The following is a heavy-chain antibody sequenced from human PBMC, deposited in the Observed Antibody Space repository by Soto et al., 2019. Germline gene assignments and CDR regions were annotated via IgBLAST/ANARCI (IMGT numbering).Heavy chain of an antibody. CDR3: ARHIFPALTRSNWFDP. CDR2: IYPGDSDT. CDR1: GYSFTSYW. V-gene: IGHV5-51*01. Sequence: GESLKISCKGSGYSFTSYWIGWVRQMPGKGLEWMGIIYPGDSDTRYSPSFQGQVTISADKSISTAYLQWSSLKASDTAMYYCARHIFPALTRSNWFDPWGQGTLVTVSS. J-gene: IGHJ5*02. D-gene: IGHD3-9*01.